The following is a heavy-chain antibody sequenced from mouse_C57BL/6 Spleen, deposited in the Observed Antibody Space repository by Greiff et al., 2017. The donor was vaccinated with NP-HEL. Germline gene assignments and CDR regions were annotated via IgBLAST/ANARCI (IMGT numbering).Heavy chain of an antibody. V-gene: IGHV5-17*01. D-gene: IGHD2-4*01. CDR1: GFTFSDYG. Sequence: EVMLVESGGGLVKPGGSLKLSCAASGFTFSDYGMHWVRQAPEKGLEWVAYISSGSSTIYYADTVKGRFTISRDNAKNTLFLQMTSLRSEDTAMYYCARPGDYEGFAYWGQGTLVTVSA. CDR3: ARPGDYEGFAY. CDR2: ISSGSSTI. J-gene: IGHJ3*01.